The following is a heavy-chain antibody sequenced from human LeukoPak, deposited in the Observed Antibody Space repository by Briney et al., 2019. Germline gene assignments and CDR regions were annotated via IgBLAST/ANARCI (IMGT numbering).Heavy chain of an antibody. V-gene: IGHV3-23*01. J-gene: IGHJ4*02. CDR2: ISGSGGST. CDR1: GFTFSSYA. CDR3: AKSSGSYPIYYFDY. Sequence: GGSLRLSCAASGFTFSSYAMSWVRQAPGKGLEWVSAISGSGGSTYYADSVKGRFTISRDNSKNTLYLQMNSLRAEDTAVYYCAKSSGSYPIYYFDYWAREPWSPSPQ. D-gene: IGHD1-26*01.